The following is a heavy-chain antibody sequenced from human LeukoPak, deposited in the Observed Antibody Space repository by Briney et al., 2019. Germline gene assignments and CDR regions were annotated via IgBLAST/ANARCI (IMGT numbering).Heavy chain of an antibody. Sequence: GGSLRLSCAASGFSFSGYNMNWVRQAPGKGLDWVSYISSGSRTIFYADSVKGRFTISRDNAKNSLYLQMNSLRAEDTAVYYCVRESIRGTRDFDYWGQGTLVTVSS. CDR1: GFSFSGYN. V-gene: IGHV3-48*04. CDR3: VRESIRGTRDFDY. CDR2: ISSGSRTI. J-gene: IGHJ4*02. D-gene: IGHD2-21*01.